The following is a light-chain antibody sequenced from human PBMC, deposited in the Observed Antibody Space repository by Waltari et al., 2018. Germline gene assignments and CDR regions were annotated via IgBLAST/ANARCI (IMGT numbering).Light chain of an antibody. J-gene: IGLJ1*01. CDR1: SGDFGAYDF. CDR3: SSYAGSNNFV. CDR2: EVN. V-gene: IGLV2-8*01. Sequence: QSALTQPPSASGSPGQSVTISCTGTSGDFGAYDFVSWYQQNPGKAPNLIIYEVNKRPSGVPDRFSGSKSGNTASLTVSGLQADDEADYYCSSYAGSNNFVFGPGTEVTVL.